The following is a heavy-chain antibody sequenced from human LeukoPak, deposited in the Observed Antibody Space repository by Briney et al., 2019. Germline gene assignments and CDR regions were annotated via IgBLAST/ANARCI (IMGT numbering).Heavy chain of an antibody. J-gene: IGHJ4*02. CDR3: ARTDFGIAAAGTLDY. D-gene: IGHD6-13*01. V-gene: IGHV6-1*01. CDR1: GDSVSSNSAA. Sequence: KRSQTLSLTCALSGDSVSSNSAAWNWIRQSPSRGLEWLGRKYYRSNLYNDYAVSVKSRMTILPDTSKNQFALQLNSVTPEDTAVYYCARTDFGIAAAGTLDYWGQGTLVTVSS. CDR2: KYYRSNLYN.